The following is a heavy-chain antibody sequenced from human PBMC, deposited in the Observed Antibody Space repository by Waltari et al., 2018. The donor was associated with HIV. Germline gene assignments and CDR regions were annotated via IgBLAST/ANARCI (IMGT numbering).Heavy chain of an antibody. V-gene: IGHV4-34*01. J-gene: IGHJ6*02. Sequence: QVQLRQWGAGLLKPSATQSLTCAVYGESFSVSYCSRIRQPPRRGREWLGEINHNGSTTYTPSLKSRVTISVDTSKNQFVLKLTSVTAADTAVFYCARARLVSRGQYCSTTSCLPHYYYYYGMDVWGQGTTVTVSS. CDR3: ARARLVSRGQYCSTTSCLPHYYYYYGMDV. CDR1: GESFSVSY. CDR2: INHNGST. D-gene: IGHD2-2*01.